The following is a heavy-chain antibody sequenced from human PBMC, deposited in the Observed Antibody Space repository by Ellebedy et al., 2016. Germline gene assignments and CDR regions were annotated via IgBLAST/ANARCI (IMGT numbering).Heavy chain of an antibody. CDR3: ARALGEQWLDDP. V-gene: IGHV1-18*01. J-gene: IGHJ5*02. Sequence: ASVKVSXXASGYTFTSYGISWVRQAPGQGLEWMGWISAYNGNTNYAQKLQGRVTMTTDTSTSTAYMELRSLRSDDTAVYYCARALGEQWLDDPWGQGTLVTVSS. D-gene: IGHD6-19*01. CDR1: GYTFTSYG. CDR2: ISAYNGNT.